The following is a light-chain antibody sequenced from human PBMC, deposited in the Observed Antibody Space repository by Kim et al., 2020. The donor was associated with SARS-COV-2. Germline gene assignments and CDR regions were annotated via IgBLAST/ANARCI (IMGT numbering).Light chain of an antibody. Sequence: SASGGDRVTITCRASENSGNWLAWYQQKPGRAPTLLIYLASTLESGVPSRFSGTGSGTEFSLSITSLQPDDFATYYCQHYSRFPYTFGQGPSWRS. V-gene: IGKV1-5*03. CDR1: ENSGNW. CDR2: LAS. J-gene: IGKJ2*01. CDR3: QHYSRFPYT.